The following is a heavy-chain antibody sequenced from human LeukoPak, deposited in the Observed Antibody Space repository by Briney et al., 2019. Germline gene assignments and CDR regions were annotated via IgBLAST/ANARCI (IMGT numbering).Heavy chain of an antibody. J-gene: IGHJ4*02. CDR1: GYTFTTYG. D-gene: IGHD2-15*01. CDR2: ISAYNGNT. CDR3: ASGYCSGGSCYGLLDY. Sequence: ASVTVSCKPSGYTFTTYGISWVRQAPGQGLEWMGWISAYNGNTNYAQKLQGRVTMTTDTSTKTAYMELRSLRSDDTAVYYCASGYCSGGSCYGLLDYWGQGTLVIVSS. V-gene: IGHV1-18*01.